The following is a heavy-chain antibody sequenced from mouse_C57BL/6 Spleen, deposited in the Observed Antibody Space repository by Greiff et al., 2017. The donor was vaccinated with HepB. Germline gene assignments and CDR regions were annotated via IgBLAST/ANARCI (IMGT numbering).Heavy chain of an antibody. CDR3: AAHYDGSSGDYFDY. CDR1: GYTFTSYW. J-gene: IGHJ2*01. Sequence: QVQLKQPGAELVKPGASVKMSCKASGYTFTSYWITWVKQRPGQGLEWIGDIYPGSGSTNYNEKFKSKATLTVDTSSSTAYMQLSSLTSEDSAVYYCAAHYDGSSGDYFDYWGQGTTLTVSS. V-gene: IGHV1-55*01. D-gene: IGHD1-1*01. CDR2: IYPGSGST.